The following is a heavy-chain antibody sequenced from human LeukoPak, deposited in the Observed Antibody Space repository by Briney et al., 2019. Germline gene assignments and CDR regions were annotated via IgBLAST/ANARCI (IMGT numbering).Heavy chain of an antibody. Sequence: ASVKVSCKASGYTFTGYYMHWVRQAPGQGLEWMGWINPNSGGTNYAQKFQARVTMTRDTSISTAYLELSNLRSDDTAVYYCAADSQKTEVPATDHWGQGTLVTVSS. CDR3: AADSQKTEVPATDH. CDR1: GYTFTGYY. D-gene: IGHD1-1*01. V-gene: IGHV1-2*02. J-gene: IGHJ4*02. CDR2: INPNSGGT.